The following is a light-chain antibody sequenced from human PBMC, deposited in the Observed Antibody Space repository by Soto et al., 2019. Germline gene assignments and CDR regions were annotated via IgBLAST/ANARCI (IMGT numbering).Light chain of an antibody. CDR1: QSVSSN. Sequence: EIVMTQSPATLSVSPGERATLSFRASQSVSSNFAWYQQKPGQAPRLLIYDASTRATGIPARFSGSGSGTEFTLTISSLQSEDFAVYYCQEYDNWPPWTFGQGTKV. V-gene: IGKV3-15*01. CDR3: QEYDNWPPWT. J-gene: IGKJ1*01. CDR2: DAS.